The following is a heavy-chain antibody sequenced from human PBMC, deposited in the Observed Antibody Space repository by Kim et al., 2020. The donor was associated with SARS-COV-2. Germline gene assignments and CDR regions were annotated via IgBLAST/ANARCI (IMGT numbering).Heavy chain of an antibody. D-gene: IGHD3-10*01. CDR3: ARRGSGSYRYFDL. Sequence: RPSLQGQVTISADKSISTAYLQWSSLKASYTAMYYCARRGSGSYRYFDLWGRGTLVTVSS. V-gene: IGHV5-51*01. J-gene: IGHJ2*01.